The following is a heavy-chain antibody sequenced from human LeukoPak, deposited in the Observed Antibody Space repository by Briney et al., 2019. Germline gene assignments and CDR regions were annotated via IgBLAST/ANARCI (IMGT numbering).Heavy chain of an antibody. J-gene: IGHJ4*02. CDR1: GFTFSSYN. V-gene: IGHV3-48*02. D-gene: IGHD2/OR15-2a*01. Sequence: PRGSLGLSCAASGFTFSSYNMNWVRQAPGKGLEWVSYISGSSSTIYYADSVKGRFTISRDNAKNSLYLQMHSLRDEDTAVYYCARDLNIGGDNYWGQGNLVTVSS. CDR2: ISGSSSTI. CDR3: ARDLNIGGDNY.